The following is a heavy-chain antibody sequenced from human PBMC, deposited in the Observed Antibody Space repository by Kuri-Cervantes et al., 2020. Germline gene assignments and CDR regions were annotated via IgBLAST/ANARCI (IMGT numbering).Heavy chain of an antibody. J-gene: IGHJ3*02. CDR1: GGTFSGYY. V-gene: IGHV4-34*01. CDR3: ARVTLDYYDSSNDAFDI. CDR2: INHSGST. D-gene: IGHD3-22*01. Sequence: ESLKISCAVYGGTFSGYYWNWIRQPPGKGLEWIGEINHSGSTNYNPSLKSRVIISVDTSKNQFSLKLSSVTAADTAVYYCARVTLDYYDSSNDAFDIWGQGTMVTVSS.